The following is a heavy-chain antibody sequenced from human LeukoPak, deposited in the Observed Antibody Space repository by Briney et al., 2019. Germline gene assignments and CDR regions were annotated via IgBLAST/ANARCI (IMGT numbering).Heavy chain of an antibody. J-gene: IGHJ4*02. CDR3: ARDYDSSGYYSGDY. D-gene: IGHD3-22*01. Sequence: TGGSLRLSRAASGFTFSSYAMHWVRQAPGKGLEWVAVISYDGSNKYYADSVKGRFTISRDNSKNTLYLQMNSLRAEDTAVYYCARDYDSSGYYSGDYWGQGTLVTVSS. CDR1: GFTFSSYA. V-gene: IGHV3-30-3*01. CDR2: ISYDGSNK.